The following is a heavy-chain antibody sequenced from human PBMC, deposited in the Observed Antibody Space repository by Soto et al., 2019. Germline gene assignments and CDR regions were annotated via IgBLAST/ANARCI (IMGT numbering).Heavy chain of an antibody. V-gene: IGHV3-30*03. J-gene: IGHJ4*02. CDR2: ISYDGSNK. D-gene: IGHD2-15*01. CDR3: AGGQYYFDY. CDR1: GFPFSSYG. Sequence: QVQLVESGGGVVQPGRSLRLSCAASGFPFSSYGMHWVRQAPGKGLEWVAHISYDGSNKHYTDAVKGRFPISRDNCKNMLYLQMSSLRAEDTAVYYCAGGQYYFDYCGQGTRVSVSS.